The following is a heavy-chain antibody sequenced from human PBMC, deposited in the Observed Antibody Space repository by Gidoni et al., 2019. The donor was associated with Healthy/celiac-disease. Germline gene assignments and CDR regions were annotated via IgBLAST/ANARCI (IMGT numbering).Heavy chain of an antibody. CDR3: ARDRTGDRYYYYYGMDV. D-gene: IGHD7-27*01. V-gene: IGHV6-1*01. J-gene: IGHJ6*02. CDR1: GDSVPSHTAA. CDR2: TYYRSKWYN. Sequence: QVQLQQSGPGLVKPSQTLSLTCALSGDSVPSHTAAWNWIRQSPSRGLEWLGRTYYRSKWYNDYAVSVKSRITINPDTSKNQFSLQLNSVTPEDTAVYYCARDRTGDRYYYYYGMDVWGQGTTVTVSS.